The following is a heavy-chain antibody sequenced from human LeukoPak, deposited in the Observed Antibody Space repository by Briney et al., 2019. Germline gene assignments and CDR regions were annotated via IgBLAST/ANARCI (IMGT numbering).Heavy chain of an antibody. CDR1: GGSISSYY. CDR3: ARAYDYYGSGSYLNWFDP. D-gene: IGHD3-10*01. CDR2: IYYSGST. Sequence: KPSETLSLTCTVSGGSISSYYWSWIRQPPRKGLEWIGYIYYSGSTNYNPSLKSRVTISVDTSKNQFSLKLSSVTAADTAVYYCARAYDYYGSGSYLNWFDPWGQGTLVTVSS. V-gene: IGHV4-59*01. J-gene: IGHJ5*02.